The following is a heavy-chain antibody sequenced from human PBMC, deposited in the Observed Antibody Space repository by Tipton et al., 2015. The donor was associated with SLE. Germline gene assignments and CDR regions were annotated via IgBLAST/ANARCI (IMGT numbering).Heavy chain of an antibody. CDR1: GGPISSSPYY. D-gene: IGHD6-13*01. V-gene: IGHV4-39*07. Sequence: TLSLTCAVSGGPISSSPYYWGWIRQPPGKGLEWIGSISYSGSTYYNPSLKSRVTISVDTSNNQFSLKLSSVTAADTAVYYCARDWREYSSSWFDNWGQGTLVTVSS. J-gene: IGHJ4*02. CDR2: ISYSGST. CDR3: ARDWREYSSSWFDN.